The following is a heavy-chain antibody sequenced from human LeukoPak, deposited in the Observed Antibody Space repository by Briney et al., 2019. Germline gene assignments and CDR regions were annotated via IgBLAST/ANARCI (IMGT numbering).Heavy chain of an antibody. CDR1: GGSINNYY. D-gene: IGHD6-13*01. V-gene: IGHV4-59*08. J-gene: IGHJ4*02. CDR3: ARARGGIAAAVEDY. Sequence: SETLSLTCTVSGGSINNYYWSWIRQPPGKGLEWIGYNHYGGSTNFNPSLKSRVTISVDTSKNQFSLKLSSVTAADTAVYYCARARGGIAAAVEDYWGQGTLVTVSS. CDR2: NHYGGST.